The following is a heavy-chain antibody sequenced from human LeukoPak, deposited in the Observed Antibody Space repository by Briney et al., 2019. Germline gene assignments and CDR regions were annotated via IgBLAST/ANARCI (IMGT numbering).Heavy chain of an antibody. V-gene: IGHV3-48*01. CDR3: ATPFDY. CDR1: GFTFSSYS. J-gene: IGHJ4*02. CDR2: ISGSSSTI. Sequence: GGSLRLSCAASGFTFSSYSMNWVRQAPGRGLEWVSYISGSSSTIYYADSVKDRFTISRDNAKNSLYLQMNSLRAEDTAVYYCATPFDYWGQGTLVTVSS.